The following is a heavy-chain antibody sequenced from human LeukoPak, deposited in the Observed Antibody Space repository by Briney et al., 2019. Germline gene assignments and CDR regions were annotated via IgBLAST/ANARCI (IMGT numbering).Heavy chain of an antibody. CDR1: GYTLTELS. V-gene: IGHV1-24*01. CDR3: ATGVSGERYYFDY. Sequence: ASVKVCCKVSGYTLTELSMHWVRQAPGKGLEWMGGFDPEDGETIYAQKFQGRVTMTEDTSTDTAYMELSSLRSEDTAVYYCATGVSGERYYFDYWGQGTLVTVSS. CDR2: FDPEDGET. D-gene: IGHD3-10*01. J-gene: IGHJ4*02.